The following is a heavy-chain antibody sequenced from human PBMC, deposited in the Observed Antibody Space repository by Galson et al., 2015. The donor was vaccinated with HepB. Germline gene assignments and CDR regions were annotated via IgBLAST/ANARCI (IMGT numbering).Heavy chain of an antibody. CDR1: GFIFGSYG. D-gene: IGHD3-10*01. V-gene: IGHV3-30*18. Sequence: SLRLSCAASGFIFGSYGMYWVRQAPGKGLEWVAVISFDGSSKYYADSVRGRFTISRDNSKDTLYLQMNSLSAEDTAVYYCAKGRIPSGKGGFDYWGQGTLVTVSS. CDR3: AKGRIPSGKGGFDY. J-gene: IGHJ4*02. CDR2: ISFDGSSK.